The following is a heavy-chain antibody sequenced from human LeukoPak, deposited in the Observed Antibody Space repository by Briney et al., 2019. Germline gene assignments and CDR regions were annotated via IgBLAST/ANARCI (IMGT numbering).Heavy chain of an antibody. J-gene: IGHJ4*02. CDR1: GYIFSSYW. CDR2: IYPGDSDT. CDR3: ARQATRVFDY. Sequence: GESLQISCKGSGYIFSSYWIGWVRQMPGKGLEWMGIIYPGDSDTRYSPSFQGQVTISADKSISTAYLQWSSLKASDTAMYYCARQATRVFDYWGQGTLVTVSS. V-gene: IGHV5-51*01.